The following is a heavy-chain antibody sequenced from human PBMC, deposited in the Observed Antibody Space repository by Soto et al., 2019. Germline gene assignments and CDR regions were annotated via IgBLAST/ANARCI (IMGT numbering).Heavy chain of an antibody. CDR1: GFTFSSYA. V-gene: IGHV3-23*01. Sequence: GGSLILSCAASGFTFSSYAMSWVRQAPGKGLEWVSAISGSGGSTYYADSVKGRFTISRDNSKNTLYLQMNGLRAEDTAVYYCAKGPSSGWYDYWGQGTLVTVSS. J-gene: IGHJ4*02. D-gene: IGHD6-19*01. CDR3: AKGPSSGWYDY. CDR2: ISGSGGST.